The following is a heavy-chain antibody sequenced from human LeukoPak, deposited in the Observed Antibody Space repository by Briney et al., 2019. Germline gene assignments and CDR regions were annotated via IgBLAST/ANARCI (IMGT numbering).Heavy chain of an antibody. CDR2: ISGSGDST. Sequence: GGSLRLSCAASGFTFSSYEMNWVRQAPGKGLEWVSSISGSGDSTYYADSVKGRFTISRDNSKNTLYLQMNSLRAEDTAVYYCAKDGSRAWDIGFQHWGQGTLVTVSS. CDR3: AKDGSRAWDIGFQH. V-gene: IGHV3-23*01. CDR1: GFTFSSYE. D-gene: IGHD2-15*01. J-gene: IGHJ1*01.